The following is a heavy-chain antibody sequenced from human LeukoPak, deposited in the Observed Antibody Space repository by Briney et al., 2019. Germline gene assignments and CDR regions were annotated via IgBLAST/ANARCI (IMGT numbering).Heavy chain of an antibody. CDR3: ASNWNYGFFDY. D-gene: IGHD1-7*01. V-gene: IGHV3-48*03. J-gene: IGHJ4*02. Sequence: GGSLRLSCAASGFTFSSYEMNWVRQAPGKGLEWVSYISSSGSTIYYADSVKGRFTISRDNAKNSLYLQMNSLRAGDTAVYYCASNWNYGFFDYWGQGTLVTVSS. CDR1: GFTFSSYE. CDR2: ISSSGSTI.